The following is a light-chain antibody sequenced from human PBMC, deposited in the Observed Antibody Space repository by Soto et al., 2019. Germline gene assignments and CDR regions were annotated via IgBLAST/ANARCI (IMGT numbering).Light chain of an antibody. Sequence: DTQMTQSPSSLSASVGDRVTITCQASQDIKNYLNWYQQKPGKAPKLLIYAASSLQSGVPSRFSGSGAGTDFTLTISSLQPEDFATYYCQQANSFPLTFGGGTKVDI. CDR3: QQANSFPLT. J-gene: IGKJ4*01. V-gene: IGKV1-12*01. CDR2: AAS. CDR1: QDIKNY.